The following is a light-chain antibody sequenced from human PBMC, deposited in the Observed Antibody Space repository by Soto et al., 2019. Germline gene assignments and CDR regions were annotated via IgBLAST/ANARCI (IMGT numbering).Light chain of an antibody. Sequence: QSVLTQPASVSGSAGQSITITCTGSASNIGGYNLVSWYQHHAGKAPKVIIYEGVKRPSGVSNRFSGSKSDTTASLTISGLQAEDEADYYCCSYVGATTYVFGSGTKLTVL. V-gene: IGLV2-23*01. J-gene: IGLJ1*01. CDR2: EGV. CDR3: CSYVGATTYV. CDR1: ASNIGGYNL.